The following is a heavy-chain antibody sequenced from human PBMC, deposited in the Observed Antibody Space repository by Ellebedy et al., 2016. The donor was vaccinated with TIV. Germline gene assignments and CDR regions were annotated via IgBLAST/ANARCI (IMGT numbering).Heavy chain of an antibody. J-gene: IGHJ4*02. Sequence: GGSLRLXCKASGYTFTTYAIAWVRQMPGKGLEWMGIIYPADSDTIYSPSFQGQVAISVDKSINTAYLQWSSLKASDTAMYYCASRGYTYGYYLDYWGQGTLVTVSS. V-gene: IGHV5-51*01. CDR3: ASRGYTYGYYLDY. CDR2: IYPADSDT. D-gene: IGHD5-18*01. CDR1: GYTFTTYA.